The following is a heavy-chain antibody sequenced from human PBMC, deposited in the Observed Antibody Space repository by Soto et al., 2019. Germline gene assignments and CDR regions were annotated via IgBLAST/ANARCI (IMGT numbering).Heavy chain of an antibody. CDR3: ARLIAAAGTVYYYYGMDV. CDR1: GYTFTGYY. D-gene: IGHD6-13*01. J-gene: IGHJ6*04. Sequence: ASMKVSCKASGYTFTGYYMHWVRQAPGQGLEWMGWINPNSGGTNYAQKFQGRVTMTRDTSISTAYMELSRLRSDDTAVYYCARLIAAAGTVYYYYGMDVWGK. CDR2: INPNSGGT. V-gene: IGHV1-2*02.